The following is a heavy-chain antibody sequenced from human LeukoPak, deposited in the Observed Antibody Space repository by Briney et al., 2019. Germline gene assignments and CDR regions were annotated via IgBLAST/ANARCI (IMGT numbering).Heavy chain of an antibody. J-gene: IGHJ3*02. Sequence: PGGPLRLSCTASGFTFGDYAMSWVRQAPGKGLEWVGFMRSKAYGGTTEYAASVKGRFTISRDDSKSIAYQQMNSLKTEDTAVYYCTRVDFLGVPAAIGDAFDIWGQGTMVTVSS. D-gene: IGHD2-2*01. V-gene: IGHV3-49*04. CDR2: MRSKAYGGTT. CDR1: GFTFGDYA. CDR3: TRVDFLGVPAAIGDAFDI.